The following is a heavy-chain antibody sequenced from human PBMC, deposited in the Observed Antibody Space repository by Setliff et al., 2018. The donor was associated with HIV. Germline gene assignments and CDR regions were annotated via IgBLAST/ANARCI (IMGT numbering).Heavy chain of an antibody. V-gene: IGHV4-39*07. J-gene: IGHJ4*02. CDR1: GGSIRSGNYY. CDR2: IYYGGST. CDR3: ARYRLVDTVMITGY. Sequence: SETLSLTCTVSGGSIRSGNYYWGWISRPPGKGLEWIGSIYYGGSTYYNPSLNSRVTISVDTSKNQFSLKLSSVTAADTAMYYCARYRLVDTVMITGYWGQGTLVTVSS. D-gene: IGHD3-16*01.